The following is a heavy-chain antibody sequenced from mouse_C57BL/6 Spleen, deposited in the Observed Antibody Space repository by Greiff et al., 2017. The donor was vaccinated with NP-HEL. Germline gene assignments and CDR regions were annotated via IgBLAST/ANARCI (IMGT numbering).Heavy chain of an antibody. J-gene: IGHJ2*01. CDR1: GYSITSGYY. CDR2: ISYDGSN. V-gene: IGHV3-6*01. Sequence: EVKLVESGPGLVKPSQSLSLTCSVTGYSITSGYYWNWIRQFPGNKLEWMGYISYDGSNNYNPSLKNRISITRDTSKNQFFLKLNSVTTEDTATYYCARAGSSWDWGQGTTLTVSS. CDR3: ARAGSSWD. D-gene: IGHD1-1*01.